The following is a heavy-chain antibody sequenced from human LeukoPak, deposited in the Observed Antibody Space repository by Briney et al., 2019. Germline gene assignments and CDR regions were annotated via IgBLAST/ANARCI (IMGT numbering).Heavy chain of an antibody. D-gene: IGHD2-15*01. V-gene: IGHV3-11*01. CDR3: AGGGGASGGSC. J-gene: IGHJ4*02. CDR1: GFTFSDHY. Sequence: GGSLRLSCAASGFTFSDHYMSWIRHAPGKGLEWVSYISSSGRTIYSADSVKGRFIISRDNAKNSLYLQMNSLRAEDPAVYCCAGGGGASGGSCWGQGTLVTVSS. CDR2: ISSSGRTI.